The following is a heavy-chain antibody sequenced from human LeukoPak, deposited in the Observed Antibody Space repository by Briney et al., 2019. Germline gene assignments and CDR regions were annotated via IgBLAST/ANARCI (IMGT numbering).Heavy chain of an antibody. Sequence: SVKVSCKASGGTFSSYAISWVRQAPGQGLEWMGGIIPIFGTANYAQKFQGRVTITADESTGTAYMELRSLRSDDTAVYYCARDLKRGYSSGRYSWGTGSSNDYWGQGTLVTVSS. V-gene: IGHV1-69*13. CDR2: IIPIFGTA. CDR3: ARDLKRGYSSGRYSWGTGSSNDY. CDR1: GGTFSSYA. J-gene: IGHJ4*02. D-gene: IGHD6-19*01.